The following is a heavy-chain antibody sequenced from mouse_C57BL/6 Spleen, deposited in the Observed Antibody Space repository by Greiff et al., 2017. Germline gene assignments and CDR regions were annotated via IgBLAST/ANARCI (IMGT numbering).Heavy chain of an antibody. CDR1: GYTFTSYW. J-gene: IGHJ2*01. CDR3: ARYEPLYYGSSYLDY. Sequence: QVHVKQSGAELAKPGASVKLSCKASGYTFTSYWMHWVKQRPGQGLEWIGYINPSSGYTKYNQKFKDKATLTADKSSSTAYMQLSSLTYEDSAVYDCARYEPLYYGSSYLDYWGQGTTLTVSS. CDR2: INPSSGYT. V-gene: IGHV1-7*01. D-gene: IGHD1-1*01.